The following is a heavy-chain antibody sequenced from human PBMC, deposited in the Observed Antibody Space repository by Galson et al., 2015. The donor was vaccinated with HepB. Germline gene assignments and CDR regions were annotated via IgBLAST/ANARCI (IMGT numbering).Heavy chain of an antibody. CDR2: ISGSGDST. CDR1: GFIFGNYA. V-gene: IGHV3-23*01. CDR3: AKTLSPTYYYDSSGFQSTLDI. Sequence: SLRLACAASGFIFGNYAMSWVRQAPGKGLEWVSLISGSGDSTYYADSVKGRFTISRDNSKNTLYLHMNSLRAEDTAAYYCAKTLSPTYYYDSSGFQSTLDIWGQGTMVTVSS. J-gene: IGHJ3*02. D-gene: IGHD3-22*01.